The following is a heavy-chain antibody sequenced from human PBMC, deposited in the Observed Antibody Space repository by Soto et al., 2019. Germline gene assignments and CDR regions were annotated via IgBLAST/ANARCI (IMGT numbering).Heavy chain of an antibody. Sequence: PGGSLRLSCAASGFTFSSYAMHWVRQAPGKGLEWVAVISYDGSNKYYADSVKGRFTISRDNSKNTLYLQMNSLRAEDTAVYYCARDSGLRSTLSKLFRGRLEGMDVWGQGTTVTVSS. D-gene: IGHD1-26*01. CDR1: GFTFSSYA. CDR2: ISYDGSNK. CDR3: ARDSGLRSTLSKLFRGRLEGMDV. J-gene: IGHJ6*02. V-gene: IGHV3-30-3*01.